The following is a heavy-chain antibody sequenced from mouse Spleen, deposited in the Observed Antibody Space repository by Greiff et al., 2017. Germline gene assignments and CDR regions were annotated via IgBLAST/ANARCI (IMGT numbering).Heavy chain of an antibody. Sequence: EVKLMESGGGLVQPGGSLSLSCAASGFTFTDYYMSWVRQPPGKALEWLGFIRNKANGYTTEYSASVKGRFTISRDNSQSILYLQMNALRAEDSATYYCARGGIYDYAPYYYAMDYWGQGTSVTVSS. V-gene: IGHV7-3*01. CDR1: GFTFTDYY. D-gene: IGHD2-4*01. J-gene: IGHJ4*01. CDR2: IRNKANGYTT. CDR3: ARGGIYDYAPYYYAMDY.